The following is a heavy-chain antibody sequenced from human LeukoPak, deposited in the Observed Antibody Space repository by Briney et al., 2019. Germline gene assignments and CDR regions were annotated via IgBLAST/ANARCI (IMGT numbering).Heavy chain of an antibody. J-gene: IGHJ4*02. CDR2: IWYDGSDK. V-gene: IGHV3-33*01. CDR1: GFTFSSFG. D-gene: IGHD4-11*01. Sequence: GRSLRLSCAASGFTFSSFGVHWVRQAPGKGLEWVAVIWYDGSDKYYADSVKGRFTISRDNSKSTLYLQMNSLRAEDTVVYYCARDRATVRYDYWGQGALVSVSS. CDR3: ARDRATVRYDY.